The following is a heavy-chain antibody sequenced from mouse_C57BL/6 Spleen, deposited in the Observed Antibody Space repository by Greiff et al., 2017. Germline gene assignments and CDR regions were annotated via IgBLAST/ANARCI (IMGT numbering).Heavy chain of an antibody. CDR3: ARESWFAY. Sequence: VQLQQPGAELVKPGASVKLSCKASGYTFTSYWMPFVTQREGPGLAWLGLIHPNSGSTNYNEKFKSKATLTVDKSSSTAYMQLSSLTSEDSAVYYCARESWFAYWGQGTLVTVSA. V-gene: IGHV1-64*01. CDR2: IHPNSGST. J-gene: IGHJ3*01. CDR1: GYTFTSYW.